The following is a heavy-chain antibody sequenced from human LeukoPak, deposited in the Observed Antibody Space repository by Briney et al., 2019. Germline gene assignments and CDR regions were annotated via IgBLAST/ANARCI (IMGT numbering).Heavy chain of an antibody. CDR1: GGSISSGDFY. J-gene: IGHJ4*02. CDR2: IHYSGTT. Sequence: SETLSLTCTVSGGSISSGDFYWSWIRQHPGKGLEWIGYIHYSGTTNYYPSLKSRVTIALDTSKNQFSLKLNSVTAADTAVYYCARFGTSSSRFFDQWGQGTLVTVSS. D-gene: IGHD6-6*01. CDR3: ARFGTSSSRFFDQ. V-gene: IGHV4-61*08.